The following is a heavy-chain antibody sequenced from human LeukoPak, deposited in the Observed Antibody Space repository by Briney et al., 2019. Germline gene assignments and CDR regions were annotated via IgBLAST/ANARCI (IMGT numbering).Heavy chain of an antibody. V-gene: IGHV1-2*04. CDR3: ARAQRWDCSSTSCYFDY. D-gene: IGHD2-2*01. Sequence: ASVKVSCKASGYTFTCYYMHWVRQAHGQGLEWMGWINTNSGGTNYAQKFQGWVTMTRDTSISTAYMELSRLRSDDTAVYYCARAQRWDCSSTSCYFDYWGQGTLVTVSS. J-gene: IGHJ4*02. CDR2: INTNSGGT. CDR1: GYTFTCYY.